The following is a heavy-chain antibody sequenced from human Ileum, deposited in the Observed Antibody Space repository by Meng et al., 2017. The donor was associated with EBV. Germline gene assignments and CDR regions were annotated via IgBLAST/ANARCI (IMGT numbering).Heavy chain of an antibody. CDR2: INHSGST. J-gene: IGHJ5*02. CDR1: GGFFSGYY. Sequence: QVPRQQWGAGLLKPSETLSPTCAVHGGFFSGYYWSWIRQSPGKGLEWIGEINHSGSTNYNPSLKSRVTISVDTSKNQFSLKLTSVTAADTAVYYCAREARSSGYHPGIGPWGQGTLVTVSS. V-gene: IGHV4-34*02. D-gene: IGHD3-22*01. CDR3: AREARSSGYHPGIGP.